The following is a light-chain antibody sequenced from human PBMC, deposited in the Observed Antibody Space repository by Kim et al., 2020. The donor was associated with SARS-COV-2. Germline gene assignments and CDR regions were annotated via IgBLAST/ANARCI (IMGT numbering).Light chain of an antibody. CDR3: ASYANSSTYV. V-gene: IGLV2-23*01. CDR1: SVDVRNYKL. J-gene: IGLJ1*01. Sequence: GHGIPGTWSGTSVDVRNYKLVSWYQQHPGKAPTLVSNDDTRRPSGVSHRFSGSKSGSTASLTISRLQPEDEADYFCASYANSSTYVCGSGTKVTVL. CDR2: DDT.